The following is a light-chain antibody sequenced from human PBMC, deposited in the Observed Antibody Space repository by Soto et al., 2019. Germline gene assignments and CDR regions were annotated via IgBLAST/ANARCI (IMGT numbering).Light chain of an antibody. V-gene: IGKV3-20*01. J-gene: IGKJ5*01. CDR1: QSVSNTF. CDR2: GAS. CDR3: QQSGSPSGWT. Sequence: ELVLTQSPGTLSLSPGERATLSCRAGQSVSNTFLAWYQQKPGQAPRLLIYGASNRATGIPDRFSGSGSGTDFTLTISRLEPEDFAVYYCQQSGSPSGWTFGRGTRLENK.